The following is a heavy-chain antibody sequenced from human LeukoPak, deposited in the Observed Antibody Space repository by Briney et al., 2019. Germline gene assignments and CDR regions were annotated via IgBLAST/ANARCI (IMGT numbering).Heavy chain of an antibody. J-gene: IGHJ5*02. Sequence: GGSLRLSCADSGFTFSSYAMSWVRQAPGKGLEWVSAISGSGGSTYFADSVKGRFTISRDNSKNTLYLQMNGLRAEDTAVYYCAKTSGYRRFDPWGQGTLVTVSS. V-gene: IGHV3-23*01. CDR2: ISGSGGST. CDR3: AKTSGYRRFDP. D-gene: IGHD5-12*01. CDR1: GFTFSSYA.